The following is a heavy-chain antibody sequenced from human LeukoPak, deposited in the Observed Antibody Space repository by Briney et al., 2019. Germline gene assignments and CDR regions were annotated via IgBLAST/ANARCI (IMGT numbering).Heavy chain of an antibody. D-gene: IGHD3-22*01. CDR3: ARFDSSGYSNYYYYYMDV. J-gene: IGHJ6*03. CDR2: INHSGST. V-gene: IGHV4-34*01. CDR1: GGSFSGYY. Sequence: PSETLSLTCAVYGGSFSGYYWSWIRQPPGKGLEWIGEINHSGSTNYNPSLKSRVTISVDTSKNQFSLKLRSVTAADTDVYYCARFDSSGYSNYYYYYMDVWGKGTTVTVSS.